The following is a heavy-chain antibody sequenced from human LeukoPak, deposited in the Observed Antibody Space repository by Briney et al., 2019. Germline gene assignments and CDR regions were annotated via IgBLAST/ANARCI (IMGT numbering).Heavy chain of an antibody. J-gene: IGHJ4*02. D-gene: IGHD2-15*01. V-gene: IGHV3-23*01. CDR1: GFTFSSYT. Sequence: GGSLRLFCAASGFTFSSYTMSWVRQAPGKGLEWVSAISGSGGSTYYADSVKGRFTISRDNAKNSLYLQMNSLRVEDTAVYYCAGRSGPDDYWGQGTLVTVSS. CDR3: AGRSGPDDY. CDR2: ISGSGGST.